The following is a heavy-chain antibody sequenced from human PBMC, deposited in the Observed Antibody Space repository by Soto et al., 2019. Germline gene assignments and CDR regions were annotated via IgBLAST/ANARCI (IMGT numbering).Heavy chain of an antibody. Sequence: GGSLRLSCAASGFNFSSFGMQWVRQAPGKGLEWVAGISYDGSNKYYEDSVKGRFTISRDNSKNMIYLQINSLRAEDTAVYYCAKDVSSGITSFDLWGRGTLVTVSS. CDR3: AKDVSSGITSFDL. J-gene: IGHJ2*01. V-gene: IGHV3-30*18. D-gene: IGHD3-3*01. CDR1: GFNFSSFG. CDR2: ISYDGSNK.